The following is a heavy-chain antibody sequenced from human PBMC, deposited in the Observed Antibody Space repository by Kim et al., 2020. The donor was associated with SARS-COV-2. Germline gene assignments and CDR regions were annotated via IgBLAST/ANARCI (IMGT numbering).Heavy chain of an antibody. Sequence: SETLSLTCTVSGGSISSSSYYWGWIRQPPGKGLEWIGSIYYSGSTYYNPSLKSRVTISVDTSKNQFSLKLSSVTAADTAVYYCARDPWRLGGGMDVWGQGTTVTVSS. CDR3: ARDPWRLGGGMDV. D-gene: IGHD3-16*01. V-gene: IGHV4-39*07. CDR1: GGSISSSSYY. J-gene: IGHJ6*02. CDR2: IYYSGST.